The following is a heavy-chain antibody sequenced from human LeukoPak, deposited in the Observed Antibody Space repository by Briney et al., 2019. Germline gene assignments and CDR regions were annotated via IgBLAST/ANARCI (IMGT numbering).Heavy chain of an antibody. Sequence: GGSLRLSCAASGFTFSNAWMSWVRQAPGKGLEWVGRIKSKTDGGTTDYAAPVKGRFTISRDDSKNTLYLQMNSLKTEDTAVYYCTTLRVDIAMVDARINFDYWGQGTLVTVSS. J-gene: IGHJ4*02. V-gene: IGHV3-15*01. CDR2: IKSKTDGGTT. CDR1: GFTFSNAW. D-gene: IGHD5-18*01. CDR3: TTLRVDIAMVDARINFDY.